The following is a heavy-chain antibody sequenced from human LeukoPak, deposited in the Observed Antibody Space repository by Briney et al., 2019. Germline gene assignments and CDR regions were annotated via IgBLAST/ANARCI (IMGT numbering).Heavy chain of an antibody. Sequence: PGGSLRLSCAASGFTFSDYFMSWIRQAPGKGLEGVSYISSSGSTIYYADSVKGRFTISRDNAKNSLYLQMNSLRAEDTAVYYCASGSSGYYSYTFDIWGQGTMVTVSS. CDR1: GFTFSDYF. CDR2: ISSSGSTI. V-gene: IGHV3-11*01. J-gene: IGHJ3*02. CDR3: ASGSSGYYSYTFDI. D-gene: IGHD3-22*01.